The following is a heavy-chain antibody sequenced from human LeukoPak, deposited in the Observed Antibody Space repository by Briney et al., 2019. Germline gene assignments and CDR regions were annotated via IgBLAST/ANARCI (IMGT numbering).Heavy chain of an antibody. J-gene: IGHJ4*02. D-gene: IGHD3-16*01. CDR2: ISAYNGNT. Sequence: ASVKVSCKASGYTFTSYGISWARQAPGQGLEWMGWISAYNGNTNYAQKLQGRVTMTTDTSTSTAYMELRSLRSDDTAVYYCARDYFPTYYDYVWGIRDYWGQGTLVTVSS. CDR3: ARDYFPTYYDYVWGIRDY. V-gene: IGHV1-18*01. CDR1: GYTFTSYG.